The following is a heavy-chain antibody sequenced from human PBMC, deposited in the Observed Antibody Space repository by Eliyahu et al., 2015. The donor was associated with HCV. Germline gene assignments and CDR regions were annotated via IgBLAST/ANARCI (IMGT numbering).Heavy chain of an antibody. CDR3: ARIGGAFDI. J-gene: IGHJ3*02. CDR2: IWYDGSNK. Sequence: QVQLVESGGGVVQPGRSLRLSCAASGFTFSSYGMHWARQAPGKGLEWVAVIWYDGSNKYYADSVKGRFTISRDNSKNTLYLQMNSLRAEDTAVYYCARIGGAFDIWGQGTMVTVSS. V-gene: IGHV3-33*01. CDR1: GFTFSSYG.